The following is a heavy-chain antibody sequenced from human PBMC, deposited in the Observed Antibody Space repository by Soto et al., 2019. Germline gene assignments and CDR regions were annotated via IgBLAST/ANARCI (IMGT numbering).Heavy chain of an antibody. V-gene: IGHV4-39*01. J-gene: IGHJ4*02. CDR2: IYYSGST. D-gene: IGHD6-19*01. CDR3: ARLGSGWYGSLGLGYFDY. CDR1: GGSISSSSYY. Sequence: QLQLQESGPGLVKPSETLSLTCTVSGGSISSSSYYWGWIRQPPGKGLEWIGSIYYSGSTYYNPSLKSRVTISVDTSKNQFSLKLSSVTAADTAVYYCARLGSGWYGSLGLGYFDYWGQGTLVTVSS.